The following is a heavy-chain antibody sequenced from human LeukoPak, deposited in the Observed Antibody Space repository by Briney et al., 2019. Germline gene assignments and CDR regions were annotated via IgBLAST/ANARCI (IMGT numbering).Heavy chain of an antibody. CDR1: GGSMSSYY. J-gene: IGHJ4*02. CDR3: AREPSGIAVAGNDF. V-gene: IGHV4-59*01. D-gene: IGHD6-19*01. Sequence: PSETLSLTCTVSGGSMSSYYWSWIRQPPGKGLEWIGYIYYTGSTNYNPSLKSRVTISVDTSKNQFSLKLTSVTAADTAVYYCAREPSGIAVAGNDFWGQGTLVTVSS. CDR2: IYYTGST.